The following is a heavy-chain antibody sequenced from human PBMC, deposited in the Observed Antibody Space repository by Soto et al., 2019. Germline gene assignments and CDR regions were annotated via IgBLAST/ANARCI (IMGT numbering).Heavy chain of an antibody. CDR2: VSGSGGNT. V-gene: IGHV3-23*01. D-gene: IGHD6-19*01. Sequence: VQLLESGGGLLQPGGSLRLSCAASGFTFSTYAMTWVRQAPGKGPEWVSSVSGSGGNTLYADSVKGRFTISRDNSKKTLYLQMNSLRAGDTAVYYCGKGRAPSGWYPPYYYGMDVWGQGTTVIVSS. CDR1: GFTFSTYA. J-gene: IGHJ6*02. CDR3: GKGRAPSGWYPPYYYGMDV.